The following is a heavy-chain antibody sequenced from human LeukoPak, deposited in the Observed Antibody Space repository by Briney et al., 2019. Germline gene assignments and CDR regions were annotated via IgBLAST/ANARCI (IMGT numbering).Heavy chain of an antibody. V-gene: IGHV1-3*01. CDR1: GYTFTSYA. CDR2: INAGNGNT. Sequence: ASVKVSCKASGYTFTSYAMHWVRQAPGQRLEWMGWINAGNGNTKYSQKFQGRVTITRVTSASTAYMELSSLRSEDTAVYYCARERWFGELVNDAFDIWGQGTMVTVSS. J-gene: IGHJ3*02. CDR3: ARERWFGELVNDAFDI. D-gene: IGHD3-10*01.